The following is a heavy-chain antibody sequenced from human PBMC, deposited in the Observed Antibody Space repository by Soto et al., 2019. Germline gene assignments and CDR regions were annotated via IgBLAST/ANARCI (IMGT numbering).Heavy chain of an antibody. CDR2: INHSGST. V-gene: IGHV4-34*01. Sequence: QVQLQQWGAGLLKPSETLSLTCAVYGGSFSGYYWSWIRQPPGKGLEWIGEINHSGSTNYNPSLTSRVTISVDTSKNQFSLKLSSVTAADTAVYYCARGQDCSGGSCYSGWFDPWGQGTLVTVSS. J-gene: IGHJ5*02. CDR1: GGSFSGYY. CDR3: ARGQDCSGGSCYSGWFDP. D-gene: IGHD2-15*01.